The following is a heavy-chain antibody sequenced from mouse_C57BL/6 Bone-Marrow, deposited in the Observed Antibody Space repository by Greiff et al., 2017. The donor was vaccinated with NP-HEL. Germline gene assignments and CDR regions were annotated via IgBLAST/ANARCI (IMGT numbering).Heavy chain of an antibody. CDR1: GYSFTGYY. D-gene: IGHD2-10*01. Sequence: VQLKESGPELVKPGASVKISCKASGYSFTGYYMNWVKQSPEKSLEWIGEINPSTGGTTYNQKFKAKATLTVDKSSSTAYMQLKSLTSEDSAVYYCEILPYWYFDVWGTGTTVTVSS. J-gene: IGHJ1*03. CDR3: EILPYWYFDV. V-gene: IGHV1-42*01. CDR2: INPSTGGT.